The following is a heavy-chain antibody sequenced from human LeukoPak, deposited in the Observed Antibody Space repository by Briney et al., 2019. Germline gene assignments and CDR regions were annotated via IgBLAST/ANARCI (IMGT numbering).Heavy chain of an antibody. CDR1: GGSISSYY. CDR3: ARGSRNSGWYYSFDI. J-gene: IGHJ3*02. D-gene: IGHD6-19*01. Sequence: PSETLSLTCTVSGGSISSYYWSWLRQPPGKGLEWIGYIIYSGSTNYNPSLKSRVTISVDTSKNQFSLKLSSVTAADTAVYYCARGSRNSGWYYSFDIWGQGTMVTVSS. V-gene: IGHV4-59*01. CDR2: IIYSGST.